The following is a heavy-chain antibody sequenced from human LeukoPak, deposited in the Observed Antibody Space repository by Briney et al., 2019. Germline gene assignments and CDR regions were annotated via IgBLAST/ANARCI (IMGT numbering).Heavy chain of an antibody. Sequence: SETLSLTCTVSGGSISSYYWSWIRQPAGKGLEWIGRIYTSGSNNYNPSLESRVTMSVDTSKNQFSVKLSSVTAADTAVYYCARADYYYDSSGPPPFDYWGQGTLVTVSS. V-gene: IGHV4-4*07. CDR2: IYTSGSN. CDR3: ARADYYYDSSGPPPFDY. D-gene: IGHD3-22*01. CDR1: GGSISSYY. J-gene: IGHJ4*02.